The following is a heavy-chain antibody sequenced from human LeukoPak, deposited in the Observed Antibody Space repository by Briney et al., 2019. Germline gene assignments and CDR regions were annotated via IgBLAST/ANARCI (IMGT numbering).Heavy chain of an antibody. J-gene: IGHJ3*02. D-gene: IGHD2-2*01. CDR3: ARDVVVVPAAMVNAFDI. Sequence: SETLSLTCTVSGGSISSGDYYWSWIRQPPGKGLGWIGYIYYSGSTYYNPSLKSRVTISVDTSKNQFSLKLSSVTAADTAVYYCARDVVVVPAAMVNAFDIWGQGTMVTVSS. V-gene: IGHV4-30-4*01. CDR1: GGSISSGDYY. CDR2: IYYSGST.